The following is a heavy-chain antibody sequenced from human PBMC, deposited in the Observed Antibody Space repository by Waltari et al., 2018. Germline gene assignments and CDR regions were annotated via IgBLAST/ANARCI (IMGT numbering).Heavy chain of an antibody. J-gene: IGHJ4*02. Sequence: QVQLVQSGAEVKQPGASVQVSCKVSGYTLTELSMHSVGPASGKGLEWMGGFDPEDGETIYAQKFQGRVTMTEDTSTDTAYMELSSLRSEDTAVYYCATGPARYSSSWYVPFDYWGQGTLVTVSS. CDR1: GYTLTELS. CDR2: FDPEDGET. CDR3: ATGPARYSSSWYVPFDY. D-gene: IGHD6-13*01. V-gene: IGHV1-24*01.